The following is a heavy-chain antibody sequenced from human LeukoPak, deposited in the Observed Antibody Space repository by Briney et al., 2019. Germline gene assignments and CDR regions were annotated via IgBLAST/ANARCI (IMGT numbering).Heavy chain of an antibody. CDR3: ANTHCDSSPIVWNF. D-gene: IGHD6-6*01. CDR1: GFTFSSYS. CDR2: ITASGTAM. V-gene: IGHV3-48*02. Sequence: GGSLRLSCAASGFTFSSYSMNWVRQAPGKGLEWVSHITASGTAMFYADSVKGRFTISRDNAKNSLYLQMNSLRDEDTAVYYCANTHCDSSPIVWNFWGQGTLVTVSS. J-gene: IGHJ4*02.